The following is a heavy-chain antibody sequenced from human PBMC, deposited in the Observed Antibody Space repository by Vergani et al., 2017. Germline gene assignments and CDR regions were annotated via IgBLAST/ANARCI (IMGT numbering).Heavy chain of an antibody. J-gene: IGHJ5*02. D-gene: IGHD1-7*01. CDR3: ARGVGWNYEWFDP. Sequence: QVQLVQSGAEVKKPGASVKVSCKASGYTFTSYYMHWVRQAPGQGLEWVGIINPSGGSTSYAQKFQGRVTMTRDTSTSTVYMELSSLRSEDTAVYYGARGVGWNYEWFDPWGQGTQVTVSS. CDR1: GYTFTSYY. V-gene: IGHV1-46*01. CDR2: INPSGGST.